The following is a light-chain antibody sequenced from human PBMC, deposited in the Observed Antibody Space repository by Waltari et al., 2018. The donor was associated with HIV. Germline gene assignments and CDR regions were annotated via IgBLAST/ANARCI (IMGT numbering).Light chain of an antibody. CDR3: CSYAGSSTHVV. V-gene: IGLV2-23*02. J-gene: IGLJ2*01. CDR2: DVS. Sequence: QSALTQPASVSGSPGQSITISCTGTSSYVGGYNYRPWYQQHPGKAPKLMIYDVSKRPSGVSNRFSGSKSGNTASLTISGLQAEDEADYYCCSYAGSSTHVVFGGGTKLTVL. CDR1: SSYVGGYNY.